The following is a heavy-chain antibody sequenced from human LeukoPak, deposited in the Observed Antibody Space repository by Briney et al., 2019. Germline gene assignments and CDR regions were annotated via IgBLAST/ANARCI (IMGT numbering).Heavy chain of an antibody. CDR1: GGSISGYY. D-gene: IGHD2/OR15-2a*01. Sequence: KPSETLSLTCTASGGSISGYYWSWIRQPPGKGLEWIAYISDIGSINYNPSLKSRVTISLDTSKNQFSLKLSSVTAADTAVYYCAGHHPRNTVDFWGQGTLVTVSS. J-gene: IGHJ4*02. CDR3: AGHHPRNTVDF. V-gene: IGHV4-59*08. CDR2: ISDIGSI.